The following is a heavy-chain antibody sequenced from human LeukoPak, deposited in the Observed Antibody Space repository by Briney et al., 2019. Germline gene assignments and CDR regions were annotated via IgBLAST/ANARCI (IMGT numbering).Heavy chain of an antibody. D-gene: IGHD6-13*01. CDR2: IYPGDSDT. V-gene: IGHV5-51*01. CDR3: ARLSSSWFDY. CDR1: GYSFTKYW. J-gene: IGHJ4*02. Sequence: GESLKISCKASGYSFTKYWIGWVRQMSGKGLEWMGIIYPGDSDTRYSPSFQGQVTISADKSISTAYLQWSSLKASDTAMYYCARLSSSWFDYWGQGTLVTVSS.